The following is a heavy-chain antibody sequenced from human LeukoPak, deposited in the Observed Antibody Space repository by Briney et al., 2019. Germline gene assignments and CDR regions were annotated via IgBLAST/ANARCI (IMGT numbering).Heavy chain of an antibody. J-gene: IGHJ2*01. CDR3: ASTTVTRRYWYFDL. V-gene: IGHV4-4*07. Sequence: SETLSLTCTVSGGSISSYYWSWIRQPAGKGLEWIGRMYTSGSTNYNPSLKSRGTMSVDTSKNQLSLKLSSVTAADTAVYYCASTTVTRRYWYFDLWGRGTLVTVSS. CDR2: MYTSGST. CDR1: GGSISSYY. D-gene: IGHD4-17*01.